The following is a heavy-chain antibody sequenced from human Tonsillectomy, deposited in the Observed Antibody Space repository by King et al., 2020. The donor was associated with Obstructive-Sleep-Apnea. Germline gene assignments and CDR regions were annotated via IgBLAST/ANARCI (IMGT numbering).Heavy chain of an antibody. CDR1: GFTFSNAW. CDR3: TTDLGSYYYDSSGYPVWALFDY. CDR2: IKSKTDGGTT. J-gene: IGHJ4*02. V-gene: IGHV3-15*01. D-gene: IGHD3-22*01. Sequence: VQLVESGGGLVKPGGSLRLSCAASGFTFSNAWMSWVRQAPGKGLEWVGRIKSKTDGGTTDYAAPVKGRFTISRDDSKNTLYLQMNSLKTEDTAVYYCTTDLGSYYYDSSGYPVWALFDYWGQGTLVTVSS.